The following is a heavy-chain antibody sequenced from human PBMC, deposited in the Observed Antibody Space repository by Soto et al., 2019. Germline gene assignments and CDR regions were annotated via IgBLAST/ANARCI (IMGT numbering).Heavy chain of an antibody. CDR3: AREEVVVTAILDYYYGMDV. D-gene: IGHD2-21*02. Sequence: ASVKVSCKASGYTFTSYGISWVRQAPGQGLEWMGWISAYNGNTNYAQKLQGRVTMTTDTSTSTAYMELRSLRSDDTAVYYCAREEVVVTAILDYYYGMDVWGQGTTVTVSS. CDR2: ISAYNGNT. CDR1: GYTFTSYG. V-gene: IGHV1-18*01. J-gene: IGHJ6*02.